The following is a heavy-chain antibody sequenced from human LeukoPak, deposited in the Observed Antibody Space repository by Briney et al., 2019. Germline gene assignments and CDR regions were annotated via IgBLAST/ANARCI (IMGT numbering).Heavy chain of an antibody. CDR3: AKDSTAPISITMVRGRWYFDY. D-gene: IGHD3-10*01. Sequence: PGGSLRLSCAASGFTVSTNFMSWVRQAPGKGLEWVSVIYSGGDTYYADSAKGRFTISRDNSKNTLYLQMNSLRAEDTAVYYCAKDSTAPISITMVRGRWYFDYWGQGTLVTVSS. CDR2: IYSGGDT. V-gene: IGHV3-66*02. CDR1: GFTVSTNF. J-gene: IGHJ4*02.